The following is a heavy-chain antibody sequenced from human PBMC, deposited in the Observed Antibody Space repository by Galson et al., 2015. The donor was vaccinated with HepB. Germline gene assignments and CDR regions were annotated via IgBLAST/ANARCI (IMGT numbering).Heavy chain of an antibody. J-gene: IGHJ6*02. V-gene: IGHV3-23*01. CDR2: IGGSGGRT. D-gene: IGHD5-18*01. Sequence: SLRLSCAASGFTFNKHAITWVRQAPGKGLEWVSTIGGSGGRTYYADSVKGRFTISRDNSQNTLYLQMNSLRAGDTAIYYCAKDLGYSYGYIDNYGLDVWGQGTTVTVSS. CDR3: AKDLGYSYGYIDNYGLDV. CDR1: GFTFNKHA.